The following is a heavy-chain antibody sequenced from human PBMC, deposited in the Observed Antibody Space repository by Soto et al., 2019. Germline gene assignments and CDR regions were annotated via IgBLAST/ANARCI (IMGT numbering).Heavy chain of an antibody. Sequence: PSETLSLTCAVYGGSFSGYYWSWIRQPPGKGLEWIGEINHSGSTNYNPSLKSRVTISVDTSKNQFSLKLSSVTAADTAVYYCARGGNIYDYVWGSYRIRWFDPWGKGTLVTISS. D-gene: IGHD3-16*02. V-gene: IGHV4-34*01. CDR1: GGSFSGYY. CDR2: INHSGST. J-gene: IGHJ5*02. CDR3: ARGGNIYDYVWGSYRIRWFDP.